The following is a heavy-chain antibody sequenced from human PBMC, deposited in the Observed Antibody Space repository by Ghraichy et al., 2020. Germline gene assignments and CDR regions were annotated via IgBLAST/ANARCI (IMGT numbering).Heavy chain of an antibody. V-gene: IGHV3-23*01. D-gene: IGHD6-19*01. CDR3: AKSSVSGLYYFDY. CDR1: GFSFSSYA. CDR2: ISGSGEST. J-gene: IGHJ4*02. Sequence: GGSLRLSCAASGFSFSSYAMSWVRQAPGKGLEWVSAISGSGESTYYADSVKGRFTISRDNSKNTLYLQMNSLRAEDTAVYYCAKSSVSGLYYFDYWGQGTLVTVSS.